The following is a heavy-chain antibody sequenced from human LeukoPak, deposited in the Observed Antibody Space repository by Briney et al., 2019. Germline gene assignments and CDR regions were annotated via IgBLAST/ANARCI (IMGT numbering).Heavy chain of an antibody. CDR2: IYYSGST. CDR1: GGSISSGGYY. J-gene: IGHJ4*02. CDR3: ASVYGGYSYGYFDY. Sequence: PSQTLSLTCTVSGGSISSGGYYWSWIRQHPGKGLEWIVYIYYSGSTYYNPSLKSRVTISVDTSKNQFSLKLSSVTAADTAVYYCASVYGGYSYGYFDYWGQGTLVTVSS. D-gene: IGHD5-18*01. V-gene: IGHV4-31*03.